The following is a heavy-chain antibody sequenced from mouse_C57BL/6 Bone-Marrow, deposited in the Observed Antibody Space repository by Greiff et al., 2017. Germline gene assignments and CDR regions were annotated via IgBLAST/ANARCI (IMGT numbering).Heavy chain of an antibody. CDR3: ARRRNLLWLVDY. J-gene: IGHJ2*01. Sequence: QVQLQQPGAELVRPGSSVKLSCKASGYTFTSYWMHWVKQRPIQGLEWIGNIDPSDSETHYNQKFKDKATLTVDKSSSTAYMKLSSLTSEDSAVYYFARRRNLLWLVDYWGQGTTLTVSS. V-gene: IGHV1-52*01. CDR2: IDPSDSET. D-gene: IGHD2-2*01. CDR1: GYTFTSYW.